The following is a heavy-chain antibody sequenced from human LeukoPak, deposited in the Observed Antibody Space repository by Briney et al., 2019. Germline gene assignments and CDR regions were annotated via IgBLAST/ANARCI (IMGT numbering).Heavy chain of an antibody. V-gene: IGHV3-9*01. J-gene: IGHJ4*02. D-gene: IGHD3-22*01. Sequence: PGGSLRLSCVGSGFMFNDYVMHWVRQVPGKGLEWVSGISWNSDLIGYADSVKGRFTISRDNDRNTLHLQMNSLRVEDTAFYYCTKSPSFTLGGGYLDSWGQGSLVTVSS. CDR2: ISWNSDLI. CDR3: TKSPSFTLGGGYLDS. CDR1: GFMFNDYV.